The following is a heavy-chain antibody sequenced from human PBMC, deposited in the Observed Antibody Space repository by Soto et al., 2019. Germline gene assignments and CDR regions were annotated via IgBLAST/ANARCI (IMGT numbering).Heavy chain of an antibody. J-gene: IGHJ5*02. V-gene: IGHV4-59*01. Sequence: PSETLSLTCTVSGGSISGYYWSWIRQPPGKGLEWIGYIYYSGSTNYNPSLKSRVTISVDTSKNQFSLKLTSVTAADTAVYYCARDSNSGFYLNWFDPWGQGTLVTVSS. CDR3: ARDSNSGFYLNWFDP. CDR1: GGSISGYY. CDR2: IYYSGST. D-gene: IGHD1-26*01.